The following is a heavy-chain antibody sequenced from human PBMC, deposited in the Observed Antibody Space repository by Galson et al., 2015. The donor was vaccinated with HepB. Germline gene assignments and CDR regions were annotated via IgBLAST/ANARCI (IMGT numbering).Heavy chain of an antibody. CDR1: GFTFSSYS. V-gene: IGHV3-48*02. D-gene: IGHD2-15*01. CDR2: ISSSSTI. J-gene: IGHJ4*02. Sequence: SLRLSCAASGFTFSSYSMNWVRQAPGKGLEWVSYISSSSTIYYADSVKGRFTISRDNAKNSLYLQMNSLRDEDTAVYYCARTDIVVVVAATNPPGFDYWGQGTLVTVSS. CDR3: ARTDIVVVVAATNPPGFDY.